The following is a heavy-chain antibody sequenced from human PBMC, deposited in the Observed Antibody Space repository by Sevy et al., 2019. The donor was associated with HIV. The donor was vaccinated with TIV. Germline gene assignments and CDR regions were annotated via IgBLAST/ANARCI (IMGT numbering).Heavy chain of an antibody. CDR1: GFTFSSYW. J-gene: IGHJ3*02. D-gene: IGHD3-10*01. CDR3: ARPYGSGSWEAFDI. CDR2: ISSSSNYI. V-gene: IGHV3-21*01. Sequence: GGSLRLSCAASGFTFSSYWMSWVRQAPGKGLEWVASISSSSNYIYYADSVKGRFTISRDNAKNSLYLQMNSLRAEDTAVYYCARPYGSGSWEAFDIWGQGTMVTVSS.